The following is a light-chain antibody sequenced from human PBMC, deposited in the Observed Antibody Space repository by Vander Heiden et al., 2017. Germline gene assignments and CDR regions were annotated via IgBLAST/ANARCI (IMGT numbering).Light chain of an antibody. V-gene: IGKV1-5*03. CDR3: QQYSNLPWT. J-gene: IGKJ1*01. CDR1: QSLSTW. CDR2: KAS. Sequence: DIQMTQPPSTLSASGGDRVTITCRASQSLSTWLAWYQQKPGKAPILLIYKASSLESGVPSRFSGSGSGTEFTLTISSLQPDDFATYYCQQYSNLPWTFGQGTKVEIK.